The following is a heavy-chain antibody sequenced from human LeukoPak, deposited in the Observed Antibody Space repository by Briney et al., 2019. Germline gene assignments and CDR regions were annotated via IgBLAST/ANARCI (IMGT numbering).Heavy chain of an antibody. V-gene: IGHV3-23*01. CDR3: AREGWNFPFDY. CDR2: ISGSGGST. D-gene: IGHD1-7*01. Sequence: GGSLRLSCAASGFTFSSYAMSWVRQAPGKGLEWVSAISGSGGSTYYADSVKGRFTISRDNAKNSLYLQMNSLRAEDTAVYYCAREGWNFPFDYWGQGTLVTVSS. CDR1: GFTFSSYA. J-gene: IGHJ4*02.